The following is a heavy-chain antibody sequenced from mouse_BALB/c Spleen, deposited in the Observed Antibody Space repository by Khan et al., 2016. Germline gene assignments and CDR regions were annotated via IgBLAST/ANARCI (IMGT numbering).Heavy chain of an antibody. CDR3: SRGLVRGYFDY. J-gene: IGHJ2*01. CDR2: ILPGSGSI. V-gene: IGHV1-9*01. CDR1: GYTFSTYW. Sequence: QVQLQQSGAELMKPGASVKISCKATGYTFSTYWIEWVKQRPGHGLEWIGEILPGSGSINYNEKFKGKATFTADTSSNTAYMQLSSLTSEDSAVYYCSRGLVRGYFDYWGQGTTLTVSS.